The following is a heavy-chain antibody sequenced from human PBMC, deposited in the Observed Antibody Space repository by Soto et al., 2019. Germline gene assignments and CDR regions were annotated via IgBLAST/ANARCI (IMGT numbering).Heavy chain of an antibody. CDR2: IYYSGST. Sequence: SETLSLTCTVTGDSINNRSYYWVWIRQPPGKGLEWIGSIYYSGSTYNNPSLKTRVSMSVDTSKNQSSLKLRSVTAADTALYYCARQRTSVVTQAYFDSWGQGSLVTVSS. CDR1: GDSINNRSYY. CDR3: ARQRTSVVTQAYFDS. V-gene: IGHV4-39*01. D-gene: IGHD2-21*02. J-gene: IGHJ4*02.